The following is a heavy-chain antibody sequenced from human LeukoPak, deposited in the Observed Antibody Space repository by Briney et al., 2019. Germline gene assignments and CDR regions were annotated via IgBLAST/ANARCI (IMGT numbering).Heavy chain of an antibody. Sequence: GASVKVSCKGSGYTLSNHAFSWVRQAPGQGLEWMGWISADNGNTNHAQKFQGRVTMTRDTSTSTVYMELSSLRSEDTAIYYCAKIAASDTGEGYWGQGTLVTVSS. CDR2: ISADNGNT. CDR3: AKIAASDTGEGY. J-gene: IGHJ4*02. CDR1: GYTLSNHA. V-gene: IGHV1-18*04. D-gene: IGHD6-13*01.